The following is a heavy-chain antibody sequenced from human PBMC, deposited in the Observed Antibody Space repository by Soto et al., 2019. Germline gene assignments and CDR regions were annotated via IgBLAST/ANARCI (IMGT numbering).Heavy chain of an antibody. J-gene: IGHJ4*02. CDR1: GISFSNYA. CDR3: AKKDRLYGVAVAFDS. CDR2: ISGDGVSK. Sequence: VQLLESGGGLVQPGESLRLSCAASGISFSNYAMSWVRQAPGKGLEWISAISGDGVSKLYADSVRGRFIISRDNAANTLYLQMNSLRSDDTALYYCAKKDRLYGVAVAFDSWGQGTLVTVSS. D-gene: IGHD6-19*01. V-gene: IGHV3-23*01.